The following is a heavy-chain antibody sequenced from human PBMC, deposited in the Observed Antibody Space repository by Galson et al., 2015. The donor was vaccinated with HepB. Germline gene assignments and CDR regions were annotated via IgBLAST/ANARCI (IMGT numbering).Heavy chain of an antibody. J-gene: IGHJ5*02. Sequence: SVKVSCKAYGYTFSSFSITWVRQAPGQGLEWMGWISPYKRNTDYLQKFKGRVTMTADTSTSTAYMELRSLRSDDTAVYYCARGALVVVVGATQNNWFDPWGQGTLVTVSS. D-gene: IGHD2-15*01. V-gene: IGHV1-18*01. CDR1: GYTFSSFS. CDR2: ISPYKRNT. CDR3: ARGALVVVVGATQNNWFDP.